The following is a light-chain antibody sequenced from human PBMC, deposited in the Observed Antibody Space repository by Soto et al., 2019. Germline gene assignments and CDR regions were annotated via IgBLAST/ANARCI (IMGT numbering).Light chain of an antibody. J-gene: IGLJ1*01. V-gene: IGLV2-14*01. CDR2: EVS. CDR1: SSDIGAYNY. Sequence: QSALTQPASVSGSPGQSITISCTGTSSDIGAYNYVSWYQQHPGKAPKLMLYEVSNRPSGVSNRFSGSKSGNTASLTISGLQAEDEADYYCNSYADSTTLYFFGTGSQLTVL. CDR3: NSYADSTTLYF.